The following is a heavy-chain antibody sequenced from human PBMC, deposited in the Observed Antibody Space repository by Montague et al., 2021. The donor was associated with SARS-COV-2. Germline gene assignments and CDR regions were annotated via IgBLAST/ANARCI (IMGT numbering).Heavy chain of an antibody. D-gene: IGHD6-13*01. J-gene: IGHJ4*02. CDR1: GGSINYYY. V-gene: IGHV4-4*07. CDR2: IYSSGNT. Sequence: SETLSLTCTVYGGSINYYYWHWLRQSPGKGLEWIGRIYSSGNTSSNPSLESRVIMSVDSSQNQFSLKLNSVAAADTAVYYCARGGHRTTASWYFFDSWGQGALVTVSS. CDR3: ARGGHRTTASWYFFDS.